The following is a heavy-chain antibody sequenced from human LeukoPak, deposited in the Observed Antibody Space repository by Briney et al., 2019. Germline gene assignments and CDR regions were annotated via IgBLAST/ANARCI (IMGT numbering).Heavy chain of an antibody. CDR3: ARVVQSTDSSGFYLPEYFQH. CDR1: GGSFSGYY. CDR2: INHSGST. Sequence: SETLSLTCAVYGGSFSGYYWSWVRQPPGKGLEWIGEINHSGSTNYNPSLKSRVTISVDTSKNQFSLKLRSVTAADTAVYYCARVVQSTDSSGFYLPEYFQHWGQGTLVTVSS. J-gene: IGHJ1*01. V-gene: IGHV4-34*01. D-gene: IGHD3-22*01.